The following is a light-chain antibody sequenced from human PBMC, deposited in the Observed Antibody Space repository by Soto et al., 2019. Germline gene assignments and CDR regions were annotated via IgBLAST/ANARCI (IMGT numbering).Light chain of an antibody. V-gene: IGKV3-11*01. CDR3: QQRSDWPPWT. J-gene: IGKJ1*01. CDR1: QTVGSS. Sequence: EIVLTQSPATLSLSPGERVTLSCRASQTVGSSLAWYQHKPGQAPRLLIYDASSRATGIPARFSGSGSGTDFTLTISSLEPEDVAVYYCQQRSDWPPWTFGQGTKVEIK. CDR2: DAS.